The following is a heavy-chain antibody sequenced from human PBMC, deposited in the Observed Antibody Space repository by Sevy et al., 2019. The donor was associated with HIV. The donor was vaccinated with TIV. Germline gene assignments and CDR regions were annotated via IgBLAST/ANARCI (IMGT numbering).Heavy chain of an antibody. CDR3: AREGHSSGRAEIFNI. V-gene: IGHV3-30*04. CDR2: NSFDGTTN. Sequence: GGSLRLSCVVSEFIFRASVMHWVRQAPGKGLEWVALNSFDGTTNFNEDSMKGRFTVSRDNSKNTIYLQMNSLRDDDTALYYCAREGHSSGRAEIFNIWGPGTMVTVSS. CDR1: EFIFRASV. D-gene: IGHD3-22*01. J-gene: IGHJ3*02.